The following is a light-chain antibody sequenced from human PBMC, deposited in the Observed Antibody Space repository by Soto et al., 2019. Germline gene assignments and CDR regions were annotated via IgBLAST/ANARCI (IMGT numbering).Light chain of an antibody. Sequence: EIVLTQSPATLSLSPRARATLSCRASQSVGNFLTWYQQKPGQAPRLLISDVSKRATGIPARFSGSGSGTDFTLTIMKLEPEDVAAYYCQKYNSAPLTFGGGTKVEIK. CDR2: DVS. J-gene: IGKJ4*01. V-gene: IGKV3-11*01. CDR1: QSVGNF. CDR3: QKYNSAPLT.